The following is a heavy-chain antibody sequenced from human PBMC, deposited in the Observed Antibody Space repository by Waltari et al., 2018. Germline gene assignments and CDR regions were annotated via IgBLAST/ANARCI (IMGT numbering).Heavy chain of an antibody. Sequence: QLQLQESGPGLVKPSETLSLTCTVSGGSISSSSSYWGWLRQPPGQGLEWIGSIYYSGSTYYNPSLKSRVTISVDTSKNQFSLKLSSVTAADTAVYYCARSPYYDFWSGYYMGAFDIWGQGTMVTVSS. V-gene: IGHV4-39*07. J-gene: IGHJ3*02. CDR1: GGSISSSSSY. CDR2: IYYSGST. CDR3: ARSPYYDFWSGYYMGAFDI. D-gene: IGHD3-3*01.